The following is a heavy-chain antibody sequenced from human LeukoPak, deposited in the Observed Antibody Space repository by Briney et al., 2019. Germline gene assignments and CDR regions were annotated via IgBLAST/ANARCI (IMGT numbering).Heavy chain of an antibody. CDR3: ARGVNLATYYDFWSGYFPFDY. D-gene: IGHD3-3*01. Sequence: ASVKVSCKASGGTFSSYAISWVRQAPGQGLEWVGGIIPIFGTANYAQKFQGRVTITADESTSTAYMELRSLRSDDTGVYYCARGVNLATYYDFWSGYFPFDYWGQGTLVTVSS. J-gene: IGHJ4*02. CDR2: IIPIFGTA. CDR1: GGTFSSYA. V-gene: IGHV1-69*01.